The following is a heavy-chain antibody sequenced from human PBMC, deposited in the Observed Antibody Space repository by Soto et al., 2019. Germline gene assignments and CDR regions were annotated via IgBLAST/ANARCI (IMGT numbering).Heavy chain of an antibody. Sequence: ASVKVSCKASGGTFSSYAISWVRQAPGKGLEWMGGFDPEDGETIYAQKFQGRVTMTEDTSTDTAYMELGSLRSEDTAVYYCATGPFYYDSSAPGGMDVWGQGTTVTVSS. CDR2: FDPEDGET. CDR1: GGTFSSYA. CDR3: ATGPFYYDSSAPGGMDV. V-gene: IGHV1-24*01. J-gene: IGHJ6*02. D-gene: IGHD3-22*01.